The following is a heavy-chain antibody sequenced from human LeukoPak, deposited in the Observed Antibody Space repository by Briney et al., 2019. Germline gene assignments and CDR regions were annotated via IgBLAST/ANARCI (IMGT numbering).Heavy chain of an antibody. CDR1: GGSISSYY. Sequence: SETLSLTCTVSGGSISSYYWSWIRQPPGKGLEWIGYIYYSGSTNYNPSLKSRVTISVDTSKNQFSLKLSSVTAADTAVYYCARTVSKRVLLWFGESNWFDPWGQGTLVTVSS. J-gene: IGHJ5*02. D-gene: IGHD3-10*01. CDR2: IYYSGST. CDR3: ARTVSKRVLLWFGESNWFDP. V-gene: IGHV4-59*01.